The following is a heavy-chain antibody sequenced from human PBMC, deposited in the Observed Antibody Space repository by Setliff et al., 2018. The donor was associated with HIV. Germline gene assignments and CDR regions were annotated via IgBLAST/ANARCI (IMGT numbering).Heavy chain of an antibody. CDR2: IYSTGST. Sequence: SETLSLTCSVSGGSIRSGSYYWSWIRQPAGKGLEWIGHIYSTGSTQYNPSLESRLTILVDTSRNQFSLKLNSVTAADTAVYYCARWESAQKAFNPWGHGTMVTVSS. CDR1: GGSIRSGSYY. V-gene: IGHV4-61*09. CDR3: ARWESAQKAFNP. J-gene: IGHJ3*01. D-gene: IGHD1-26*01.